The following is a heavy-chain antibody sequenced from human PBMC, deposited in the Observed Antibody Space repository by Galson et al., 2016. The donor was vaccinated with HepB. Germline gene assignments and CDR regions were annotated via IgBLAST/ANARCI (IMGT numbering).Heavy chain of an antibody. Sequence: SETLSLTCTVSGGSISPYFWSWIRRPPGKGLEWIAYIYFSGTTNYNPSLKCRVTISLDTSKGQFSLKVTSVTAADTAVYYCARPKDYLGSSFDCWGQGILVTVSS. CDR3: ARPKDYLGSSFDC. D-gene: IGHD6-6*01. J-gene: IGHJ4*02. CDR1: GGSISPYF. V-gene: IGHV4-59*08. CDR2: IYFSGTT.